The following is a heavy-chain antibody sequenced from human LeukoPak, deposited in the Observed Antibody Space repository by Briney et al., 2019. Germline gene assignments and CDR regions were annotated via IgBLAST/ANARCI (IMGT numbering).Heavy chain of an antibody. D-gene: IGHD3-22*01. Sequence: SETLSLTCTVSGGSISSSRYYWGWIRQPPGKGLEWMGSIYYSGSTYYNPSLKSRVTISVDTSKNQFSLKLSPVTAADTAVYYCARRGYYYDSSGYYTLWGQGTLVTVSS. V-gene: IGHV4-39*01. J-gene: IGHJ4*02. CDR1: GGSISSSRYY. CDR2: IYYSGST. CDR3: ARRGYYYDSSGYYTL.